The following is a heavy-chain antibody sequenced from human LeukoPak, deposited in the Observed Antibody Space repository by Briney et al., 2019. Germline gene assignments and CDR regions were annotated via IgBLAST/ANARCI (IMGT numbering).Heavy chain of an antibody. Sequence: PSETLSLTCTVSGGSISSSSYYWGWIRQPPGKGLEGIGRIYYSGSTYYNPSLKSRVTISVDTSKNQFSLKLSSVTAADTAVYYCAIMKYYYDSSGYDYWGQGTLVTVSS. J-gene: IGHJ4*02. CDR3: AIMKYYYDSSGYDY. CDR1: GGSISSSSYY. D-gene: IGHD3-22*01. CDR2: IYYSGST. V-gene: IGHV4-39*01.